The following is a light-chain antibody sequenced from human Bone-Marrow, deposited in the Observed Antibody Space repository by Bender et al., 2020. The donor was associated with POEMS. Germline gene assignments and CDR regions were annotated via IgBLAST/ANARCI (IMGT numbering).Light chain of an antibody. J-gene: IGLJ2*01. CDR3: QTWGTGIRV. CDR1: SGHTNYA. Sequence: QLVLTQSPSASASLGASVKLTCTLNSGHTNYAVAWHQQQPQKGPRFLMKLNFDGSHSKGDGVPDRFSGSSSGAERYLTISSLQSEDEADYYCQTWGTGIRVFGGVTKLTVL. CDR2: LNFDGSH. V-gene: IGLV4-69*02.